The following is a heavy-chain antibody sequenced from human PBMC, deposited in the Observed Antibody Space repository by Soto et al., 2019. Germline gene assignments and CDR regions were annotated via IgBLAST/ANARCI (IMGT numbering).Heavy chain of an antibody. CDR2: IYPGDSDT. V-gene: IGHV5-51*01. D-gene: IGHD2-15*01. Sequence: VESLKISCKGSGYSFSNHWIGWVRQMPGKGLEWMGIIYPGDSDTRYSPSFQGQVTISADKSISTAYLQWSSLKASDTAIYYCARRMQAGFYYGMDVWGQGTAVTVSS. CDR3: ARRMQAGFYYGMDV. CDR1: GYSFSNHW. J-gene: IGHJ6*02.